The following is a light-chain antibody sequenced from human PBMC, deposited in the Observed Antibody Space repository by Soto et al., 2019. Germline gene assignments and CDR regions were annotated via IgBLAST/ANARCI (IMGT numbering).Light chain of an antibody. Sequence: DIVLTQTPLSSPVTLGQPASISCRSRQSLVHSDGRTYLSWFHQRPGQPPRLLIHQVSNRLSGVPDRFSGSGAGTDFTLKISRVEAEDVGIYFCMQATQYRPYTFGQGTKLEI. CDR2: QVS. J-gene: IGKJ2*01. CDR3: MQATQYRPYT. CDR1: QSLVHSDGRTY. V-gene: IGKV2-24*01.